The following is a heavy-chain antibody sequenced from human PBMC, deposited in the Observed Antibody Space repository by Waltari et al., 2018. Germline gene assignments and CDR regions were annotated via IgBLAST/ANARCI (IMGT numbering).Heavy chain of an antibody. CDR2: SFFSGST. CDR1: GDSITRSSYY. D-gene: IGHD3-22*01. J-gene: IGHJ5*02. V-gene: IGHV4-39*01. CDR3: ARKYHTSNYYFLGWFDP. Sequence: QLQLRESGPGLLKPSETLTLTCTVSGDSITRSSYYWGWIRQTPGKGLGWMGSSFFSGSTYYRPSLRSRVTISRDTSKNQFSLKVTSVTAADTALYYCARKYHTSNYYFLGWFDPWGQGTLVTVSS.